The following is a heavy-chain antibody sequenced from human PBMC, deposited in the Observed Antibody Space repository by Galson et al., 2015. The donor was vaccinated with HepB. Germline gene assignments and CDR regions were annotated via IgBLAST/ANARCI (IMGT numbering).Heavy chain of an antibody. CDR2: ISGSGGST. V-gene: IGHV3-23*01. J-gene: IGHJ6*03. CDR1: GFTFSSYA. Sequence: SLRLSCAASGFTFSSYAMSWVRQAPGKGLEWVSAISGSGGSTYYADSVKGRFTISKDNSKNTLYLQMNSLRAEDTAVYYCAKAGIAGAGRAAWDYYYYMDVWGKGTTVTVSS. CDR3: AKAGIAGAGRAAWDYYYYMDV. D-gene: IGHD6-13*01.